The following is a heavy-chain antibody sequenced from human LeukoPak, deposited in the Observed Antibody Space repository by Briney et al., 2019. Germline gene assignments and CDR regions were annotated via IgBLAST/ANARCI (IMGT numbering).Heavy chain of an antibody. Sequence: GESLKISCKGSGYRFSSYWIGWVRQMPGKGLEWMGIIYPGDSDTRYSPSFQGQVTISADKSISTAYLQWSSLKASDTAMYYCARPTMVRGVITSFDYWGQGTLVTVSS. D-gene: IGHD3-10*01. CDR1: GYRFSSYW. V-gene: IGHV5-51*01. CDR2: IYPGDSDT. J-gene: IGHJ4*02. CDR3: ARPTMVRGVITSFDY.